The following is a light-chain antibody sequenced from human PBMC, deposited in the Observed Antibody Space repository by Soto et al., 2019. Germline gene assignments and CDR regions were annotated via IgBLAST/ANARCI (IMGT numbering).Light chain of an antibody. CDR1: QTLSTNS. J-gene: IGKJ3*01. Sequence: EIVLTKSPGTLSLSPGERATLSCRASQTLSTNSLAWYPQRPGQTPRLLIYAASTRYTEIPDRFNGSGSGTDFALTISRLEPEDFALYYCQKYNDSPLTFGPGTKVDVK. V-gene: IGKV3-20*01. CDR3: QKYNDSPLT. CDR2: AAS.